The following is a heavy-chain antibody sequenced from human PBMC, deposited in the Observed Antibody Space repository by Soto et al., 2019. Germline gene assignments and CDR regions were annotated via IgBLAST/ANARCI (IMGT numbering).Heavy chain of an antibody. J-gene: IGHJ4*02. V-gene: IGHV4-4*02. CDR2: INHSGST. CDR1: GDSINSSHW. Sequence: PSETLSLTCAVSGDSINSSHWWNWVRQPPGKGLEWIGEINHSGSTNYNPSLKSRVTISVDTSKNQFSLKLSSVTAADTAVYYCARGRGYYDSSGYYSLYWGQGTLVTVSS. D-gene: IGHD3-22*01. CDR3: ARGRGYYDSSGYYSLY.